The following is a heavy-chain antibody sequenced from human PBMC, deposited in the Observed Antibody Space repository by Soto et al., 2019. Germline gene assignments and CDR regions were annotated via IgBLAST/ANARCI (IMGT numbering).Heavy chain of an antibody. Sequence: EVQLLESGGGLIQPGGSLRLSCAASGFTFTTYAMSWVRQAPGKGLEWVSAISGSGGNTYYADSVKVRFNISRDNSKNTVHLQMNSLRVDDTAVYHCAKDFGEHWLPDYWGQGTLVTVSS. D-gene: IGHD3-10*01. CDR1: GFTFTTYA. J-gene: IGHJ4*02. CDR2: ISGSGGNT. V-gene: IGHV3-23*01. CDR3: AKDFGEHWLPDY.